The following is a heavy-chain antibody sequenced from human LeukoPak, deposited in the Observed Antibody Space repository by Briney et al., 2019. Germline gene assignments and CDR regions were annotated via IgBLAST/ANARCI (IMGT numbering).Heavy chain of an antibody. Sequence: ASVKVSCKASGGTFSTYAVNWVRKAPGQGLEWMGGIIPIFATTNYAQKFQGRVTITADESTSTAYMELSSLRSEDTAVYYCARAAISGTGGFEHWGQGTLVTVSS. CDR2: IIPIFATT. CDR3: ARAAISGTGGFEH. J-gene: IGHJ4*02. CDR1: GGTFSTYA. V-gene: IGHV1-69*01. D-gene: IGHD1-14*01.